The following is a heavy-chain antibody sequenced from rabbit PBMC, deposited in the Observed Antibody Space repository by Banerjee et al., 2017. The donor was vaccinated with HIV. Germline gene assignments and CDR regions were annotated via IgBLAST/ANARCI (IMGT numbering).Heavy chain of an antibody. J-gene: IGHJ4*01. CDR1: GFSFSSDYD. CDR3: ARDGDNSNAYYKIFFDL. D-gene: IGHD1-1*01. CDR2: IGGGTSSTT. Sequence: QQQLVESGGGLVQPEGSLTLTCKASGFSFSSDYDMCWVRQAPGKGLEWIGCIGGGTSSTTYYANWAKGRFTISKTSSTTGTLQMTSLTAADTATYFCARDGDNSNAYYKIFFDLWGPGTLVTVS. V-gene: IGHV1S45*01.